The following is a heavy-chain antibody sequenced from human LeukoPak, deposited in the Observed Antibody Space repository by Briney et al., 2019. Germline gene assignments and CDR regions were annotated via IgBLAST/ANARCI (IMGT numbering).Heavy chain of an antibody. CDR2: IKQDGSET. Sequence: GGSLRLSCAASGFTFSNYGLSWVRQAPGKGLEYMASIKQDGSETYYVDSVKGRFTISRDNAKDSLDLQMNNLRAEDTAVYYCAALIIGRPFDYWGQGTLVIVSS. CDR3: AALIIGRPFDY. CDR1: GFTFSNYG. D-gene: IGHD1-26*01. J-gene: IGHJ4*02. V-gene: IGHV3-7*03.